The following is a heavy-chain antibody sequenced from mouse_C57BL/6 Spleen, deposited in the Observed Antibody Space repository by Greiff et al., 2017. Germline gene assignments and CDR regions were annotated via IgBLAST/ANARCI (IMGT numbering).Heavy chain of an antibody. Sequence: QVQLKESGPGLVAPSQSLSITCTVSGFSLTSYGVHWVRQPPGKGLEWLVVIWSDGSTTYNSALKSRLSISKDNSKSQVFLKMNSLQTDDTAMYSCARHNYYGNAMDYWGQGTSVTVSS. V-gene: IGHV2-6-1*01. CDR2: IWSDGST. CDR1: GFSLTSYG. CDR3: ARHNYYGNAMDY. D-gene: IGHD2-1*01. J-gene: IGHJ4*01.